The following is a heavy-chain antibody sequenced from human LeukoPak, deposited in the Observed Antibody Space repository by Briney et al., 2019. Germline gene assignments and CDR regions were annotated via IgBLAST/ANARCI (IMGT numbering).Heavy chain of an antibody. CDR1: GGTFSSYA. J-gene: IGHJ4*02. Sequence: SVKVSCKASGGTFSSYAISWVRQAPGQGLEWMGGIIPIFGTANYAQKFQGRVTITADESTSTAYMKLSSLRSEDTAVYYCARARGYSYAFDYFDYWGQGTLVTVSS. V-gene: IGHV1-69*13. CDR2: IIPIFGTA. D-gene: IGHD5-18*01. CDR3: ARARGYSYAFDYFDY.